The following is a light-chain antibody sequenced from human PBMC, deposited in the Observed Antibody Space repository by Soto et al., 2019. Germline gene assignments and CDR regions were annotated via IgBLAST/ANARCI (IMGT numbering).Light chain of an antibody. Sequence: EIVLTQSPGTLSLSPGERVTLSCRASQRVSSSYLAWYQQKPGQPPRLLIYAASSRATGIPDRFSGSGSGTDFTLTISRLEPEDFAVYYCQQYGGSFLTFGQGTRLEIK. CDR2: AAS. CDR1: QRVSSSY. J-gene: IGKJ5*01. CDR3: QQYGGSFLT. V-gene: IGKV3-20*01.